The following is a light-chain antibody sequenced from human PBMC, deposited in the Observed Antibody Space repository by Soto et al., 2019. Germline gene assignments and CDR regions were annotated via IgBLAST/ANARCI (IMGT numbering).Light chain of an antibody. CDR3: CSYAGSSTLYV. Sequence: QSALTQPASGSGAPGQAITISCTETSSDIGTYNLVSWYQQHPGKAPKLMIYEVNKRPSGVSDRFSGSKSGNTASLTISGLQAEDEADYYCCSYAGSSTLYVFGTGTKVTVL. CDR1: SSDIGTYNL. V-gene: IGLV2-23*02. CDR2: EVN. J-gene: IGLJ1*01.